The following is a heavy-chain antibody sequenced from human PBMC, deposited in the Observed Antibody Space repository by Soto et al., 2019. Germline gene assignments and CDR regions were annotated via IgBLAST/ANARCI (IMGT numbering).Heavy chain of an antibody. Sequence: QDQLVQSGAEVKKPGASVTVSCKASGYSFTNYGITWVRQAPGQGLEWMGWISGFNGNTHYAQKLQGRVTMTTDASTSTAYMELRSLRSDDTAVYYCSRDRGVAPPVAGNTHYYYYMDVWGKGTTVTLSS. CDR3: SRDRGVAPPVAGNTHYYYYMDV. CDR1: GYSFTNYG. CDR2: ISGFNGNT. V-gene: IGHV1-18*01. J-gene: IGHJ6*03. D-gene: IGHD6-19*01.